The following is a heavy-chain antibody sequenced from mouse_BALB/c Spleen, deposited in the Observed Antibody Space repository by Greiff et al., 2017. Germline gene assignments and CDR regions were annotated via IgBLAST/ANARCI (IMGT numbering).Heavy chain of an antibody. D-gene: IGHD2-3*01. J-gene: IGHJ2*01. Sequence: EVQLVESGGGLVKPGGSLKLSCAASGFTFSDYYMYWVRQTPEKRLEWVATISDGGSYTYYPDSVKGRFTISRDNAKNNLYLQMSSLKSEDTAMYYCARGEGDGYYFDYWGQGTTLTVSS. CDR1: GFTFSDYY. V-gene: IGHV5-4*02. CDR2: ISDGGSYT. CDR3: ARGEGDGYYFDY.